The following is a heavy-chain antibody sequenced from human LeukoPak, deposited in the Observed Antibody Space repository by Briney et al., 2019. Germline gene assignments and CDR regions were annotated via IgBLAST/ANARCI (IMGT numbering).Heavy chain of an antibody. J-gene: IGHJ2*01. Sequence: SETLSLTCTVSGGSVGSGNYYWNWIRQPPGKGLEWIGYISYSGSTHYNPPLKSRVTISVDTSKNQFSLKLTSVTAADTAVYFCARGGWSLDLWGRGTLVAVSS. CDR3: ARGGWSLDL. D-gene: IGHD1-26*01. CDR2: ISYSGST. V-gene: IGHV4-61*01. CDR1: GGSVGSGNYY.